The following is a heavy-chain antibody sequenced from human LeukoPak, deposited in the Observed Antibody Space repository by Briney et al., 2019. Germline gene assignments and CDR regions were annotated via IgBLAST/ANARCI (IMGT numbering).Heavy chain of an antibody. CDR2: IYYSGST. CDR3: ARENYYDSCGYVY. CDR1: GGSISSSSYY. D-gene: IGHD3-22*01. J-gene: IGHJ4*02. Sequence: SETLSLTCSVSGGSISSSSYYWGWIRQPPGKGLEWIGSIYYSGSTYYNPSLKSRITMSVDTSKNQFSLRLSSVTAADTAVYYCARENYYDSCGYVYWGQGTLVTASS. V-gene: IGHV4-39*07.